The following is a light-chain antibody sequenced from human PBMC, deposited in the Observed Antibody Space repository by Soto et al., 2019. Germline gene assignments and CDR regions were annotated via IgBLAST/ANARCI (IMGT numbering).Light chain of an antibody. Sequence: QSALTQPASVSGSPGQSITISCTGTSTDVDAYNYVSWYQQHPGKAPKLMIYEVSNRPSGISIRFSGSKSGNTASLTISGLQDEDEADYYCRSYTTSNTLVFGTGTKVTVL. CDR3: RSYTTSNTLV. CDR2: EVS. CDR1: STDVDAYNY. J-gene: IGLJ1*01. V-gene: IGLV2-14*01.